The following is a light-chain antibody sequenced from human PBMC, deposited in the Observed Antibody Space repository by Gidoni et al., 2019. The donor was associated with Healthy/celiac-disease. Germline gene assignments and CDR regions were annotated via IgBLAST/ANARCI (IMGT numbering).Light chain of an antibody. CDR2: GAS. CDR1: QSVSSSY. CDR3: QQYGSSPWT. V-gene: IGKV3-20*01. J-gene: IGKJ2*01. Sequence: EIVLTQSPGTLSLSPGERATLSCRASQSVSSSYLAWYQQKPGQAPRLLNYGASSRATGIPDRFSGSGSGTDFTLTISRLEPEDFAVYYCQQYGSSPWTFGQGTKLEIK.